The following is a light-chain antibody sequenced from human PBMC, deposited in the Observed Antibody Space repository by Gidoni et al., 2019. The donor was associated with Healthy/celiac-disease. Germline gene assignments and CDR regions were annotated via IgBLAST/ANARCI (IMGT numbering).Light chain of an antibody. J-gene: IGKJ4*01. CDR3: QQYGSPLT. CDR2: GAS. Sequence: VLTQSPGTLSLSPGERATLSCRASQSVSSSYLAWYQQKPGQAPRLLIYGASSRATGIPDRFSGSGSGTDFTLTISRLEPEDFAVYYCQQYGSPLTFXGXTKVEIK. CDR1: QSVSSSY. V-gene: IGKV3-20*01.